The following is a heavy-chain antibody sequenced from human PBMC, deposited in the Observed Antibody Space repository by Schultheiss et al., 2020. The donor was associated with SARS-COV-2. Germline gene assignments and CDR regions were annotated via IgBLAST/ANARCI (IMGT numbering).Heavy chain of an antibody. CDR3: AKTRVGSTASYYLDH. CDR2: INSDGSST. CDR1: GFTFSSYW. V-gene: IGHV3-74*01. Sequence: GESLKISCAASGFTFSSYWMHWVRQAPGKGLVWVSRINSDGSSTSYADSVKGRFTISRDNAKNSLYLQMNSLRAEDTAVYYCAKTRVGSTASYYLDHWGQGTLVTVSS. J-gene: IGHJ4*02. D-gene: IGHD1-26*01.